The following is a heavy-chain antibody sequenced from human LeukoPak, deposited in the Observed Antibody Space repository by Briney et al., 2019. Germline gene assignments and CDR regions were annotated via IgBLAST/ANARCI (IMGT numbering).Heavy chain of an antibody. J-gene: IGHJ4*02. CDR1: GGSFSGYY. D-gene: IGHD6-13*01. V-gene: IGHV4-34*01. CDR3: ARGYSSSWNGGDFDY. Sequence: SETLSLTCAVYGGSFSGYYWGWIRQPPGKGLERIGEINHSGSTNYNPSLKSRDTISVDTSKNQFSLKLSSVTAADTAVYYCARGYSSSWNGGDFDYWGQGTLVTVSS. CDR2: INHSGST.